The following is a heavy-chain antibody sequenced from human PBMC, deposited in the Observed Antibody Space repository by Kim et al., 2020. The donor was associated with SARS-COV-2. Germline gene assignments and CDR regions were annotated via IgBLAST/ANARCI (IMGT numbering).Heavy chain of an antibody. CDR3: AIRAPPLNY. J-gene: IGHJ4*02. V-gene: IGHV3-33*05. CDR1: GFTFSSYG. Sequence: GGSLRLSCAASGFTFSSYGMHWVRQAPGKGLEWVAVISHDGSNKYYADSVKGRFTISRDNSKNTLYLQMNSLRAEDTAVYYCAIRAPPLNYWGQGTLVTVSS. CDR2: ISHDGSNK.